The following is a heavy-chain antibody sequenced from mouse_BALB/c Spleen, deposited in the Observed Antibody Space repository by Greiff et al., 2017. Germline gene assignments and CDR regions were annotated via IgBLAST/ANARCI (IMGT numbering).Heavy chain of an antibody. Sequence: QVQLQQSGPELVKPGASVKISCKASGYAFSSSWMNWVKQRPGQGLEWIGRIYPGDGDTNYNGKFKGKATLTADKSSSTAYMQLSSLTSVDSAVYFCATMITTRGYYAMDYWGQGTSVTVSS. CDR3: ATMITTRGYYAMDY. CDR2: IYPGDGDT. CDR1: GYAFSSSW. V-gene: IGHV1-82*01. J-gene: IGHJ4*01. D-gene: IGHD2-4*01.